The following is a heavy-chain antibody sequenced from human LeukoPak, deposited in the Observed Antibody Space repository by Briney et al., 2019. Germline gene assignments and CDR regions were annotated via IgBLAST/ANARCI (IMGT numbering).Heavy chain of an antibody. CDR3: ARGQNVRPSAFFDS. CDR1: GFTFSSYW. J-gene: IGHJ4*02. D-gene: IGHD6-6*01. CDR2: IKEDGREA. V-gene: IGHV3-7*01. Sequence: GGSLRLSCAACGFTFSSYWMSWVRQAPGKGLEWVANIKEDGREAYYLDSVKGRFTISRDNAKNSLDLQMNSLRVEDTAISYCARGQNVRPSAFFDSWGQGTLVTVSS.